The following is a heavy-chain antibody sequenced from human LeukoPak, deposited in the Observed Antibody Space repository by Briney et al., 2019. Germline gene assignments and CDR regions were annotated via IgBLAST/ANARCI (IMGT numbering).Heavy chain of an antibody. Sequence: SETLSLTCTVSGGSISSYYWSWIRQPAGTALEWIGRIYTSGTITYNPSLKSRVTMSVDTSKNQFSLKLSSVTAADTAVYYCARDPKQQLVPFDYWGQGTLVTVSS. CDR3: ARDPKQQLVPFDY. CDR2: IYTSGTI. D-gene: IGHD6-13*01. J-gene: IGHJ4*02. CDR1: GGSISSYY. V-gene: IGHV4-4*07.